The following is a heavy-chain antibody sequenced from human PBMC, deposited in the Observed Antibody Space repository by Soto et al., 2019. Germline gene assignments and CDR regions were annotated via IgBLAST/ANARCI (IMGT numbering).Heavy chain of an antibody. CDR3: AKSIWFGELYFGY. D-gene: IGHD3-10*01. CDR1: GFTFSSYG. J-gene: IGHJ4*02. V-gene: IGHV3-23*01. CDR2: ISGSGGST. Sequence: GGSLRLSCAASGFTFSSYGMHWVRQAPGKGLEWVSAISGSGGSTYYADSVKGRFTISRDNSKNTLYLQMNSLRAEDTAVYYCAKSIWFGELYFGYWGQGTLVTVSS.